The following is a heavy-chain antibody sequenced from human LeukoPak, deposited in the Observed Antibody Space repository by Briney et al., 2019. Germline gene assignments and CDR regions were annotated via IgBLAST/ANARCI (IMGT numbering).Heavy chain of an antibody. D-gene: IGHD6-19*01. V-gene: IGHV1-8*02. CDR3: ARGRGSSGSDSWGRWRNDY. CDR2: MNPNSGNT. CDR1: GYTFTGYY. Sequence: ASVKVSCKASGYTFTGYYMHWVRQATGQGLEWMGWMNPNSGNTGYAQKFQGRVTMTRNTSISTAYMELSSLRSEDTAVYYCARGRGSSGSDSWGRWRNDYWGQGTLVTVSS. J-gene: IGHJ4*02.